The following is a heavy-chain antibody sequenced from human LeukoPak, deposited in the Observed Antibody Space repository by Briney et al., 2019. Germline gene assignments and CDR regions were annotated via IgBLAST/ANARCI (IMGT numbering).Heavy chain of an antibody. CDR2: IYTSGST. CDR3: ARGHSSGWFYYYYYGMDV. Sequence: SETLSLTCTVSGGSISSYYWSWIRQPAGKGLEWIGRIYTSGSTNYNPSLKSRVTMSVDTSKNQFSLKLSSVTAADTAVYYCARGHSSGWFYYYYYGMDVWGQGTTVTVSS. CDR1: GGSISSYY. V-gene: IGHV4-4*07. J-gene: IGHJ6*02. D-gene: IGHD6-19*01.